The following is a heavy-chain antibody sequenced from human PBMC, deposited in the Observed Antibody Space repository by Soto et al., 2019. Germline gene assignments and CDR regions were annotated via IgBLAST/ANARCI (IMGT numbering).Heavy chain of an antibody. V-gene: IGHV1-69*06. CDR2: ITPIFGTA. J-gene: IGHJ4*02. CDR1: GGTFSSYA. Sequence: SVKVSCKASGGTFSSYAISWVRQAPGQGLEWMGGITPIFGTAIYAQKFQGRVTITADKSTSTAYMELSSLRSEDTAVYYCARGGTRAAAGSFDYWGQGTLVTVSS. CDR3: ARGGTRAAAGSFDY. D-gene: IGHD6-13*01.